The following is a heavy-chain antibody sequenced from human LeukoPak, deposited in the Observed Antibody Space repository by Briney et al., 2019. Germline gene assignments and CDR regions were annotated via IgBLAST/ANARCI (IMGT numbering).Heavy chain of an antibody. J-gene: IGHJ4*02. D-gene: IGHD2-21*02. V-gene: IGHV3-53*01. Sequence: GGSLRLSCAASGFTVSSNYMSWVRQAPGKGLEWVSVIYSGGSTYYADSVKGRFTISRDNSKNTLYLQMNSLRTEDTAVYYCARRYRGGDCYFDYWGQGTLVTVSS. CDR2: IYSGGST. CDR1: GFTVSSNY. CDR3: ARRYRGGDCYFDY.